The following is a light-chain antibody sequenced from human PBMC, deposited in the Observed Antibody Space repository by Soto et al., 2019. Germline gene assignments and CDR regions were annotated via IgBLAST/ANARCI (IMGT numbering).Light chain of an antibody. CDR1: QSLLHSNGYTH. J-gene: IGKJ2*01. V-gene: IGKV2-28*01. CDR3: MEALQSHT. Sequence: DIVMTQSPLSLPVTPGEPATISCRSSQSLLHSNGYTHLDWYVQKPGQSTQRLIYLGSNRASGVPDRFSGSGSGTDFTLKISTVEAEDVGVYYCMEALQSHTFGQGTKLEIK. CDR2: LGS.